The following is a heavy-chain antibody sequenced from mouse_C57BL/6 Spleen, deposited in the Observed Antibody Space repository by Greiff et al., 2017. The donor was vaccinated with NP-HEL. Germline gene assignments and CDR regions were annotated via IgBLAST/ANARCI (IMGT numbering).Heavy chain of an antibody. V-gene: IGHV1-20*01. CDR1: GYSFTGYF. Sequence: VQLKQSGPELVKPGDSVKISCKASGYSFTGYFMNWVMQSHGKSLEWIGRINPYNGDTFYNQKFKGKATLTVDKSSSTAHTELRSLTSEDSAVYYCARSYYDPYFDVWGTGTTVTVSS. D-gene: IGHD2-4*01. CDR3: ARSYYDPYFDV. J-gene: IGHJ1*03. CDR2: INPYNGDT.